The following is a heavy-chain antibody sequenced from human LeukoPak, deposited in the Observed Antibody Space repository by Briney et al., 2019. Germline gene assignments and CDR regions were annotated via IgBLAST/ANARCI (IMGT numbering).Heavy chain of an antibody. CDR1: GFTVSSNY. CDR2: IYSGGST. CDR3: ASRELLRPNDAFDI. V-gene: IGHV3-66*02. D-gene: IGHD1-26*01. Sequence: GGSLRLSCAASGFTVSSNYMSWVRQAPGKGLEWGSVIYSGGSTYYADSVKGRFTISRDNSKNTLYLQMNSLRAEDTAVYYCASRELLRPNDAFDIWGQGTMVTVSS. J-gene: IGHJ3*02.